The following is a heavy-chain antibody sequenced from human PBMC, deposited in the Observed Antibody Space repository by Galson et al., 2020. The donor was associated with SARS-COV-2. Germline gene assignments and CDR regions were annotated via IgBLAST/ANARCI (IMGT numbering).Heavy chain of an antibody. V-gene: IGHV4-31*03. CDR2: IYYSGST. CDR3: ASESENYGDYIGDHYYYGMDV. D-gene: IGHD4-17*01. CDR1: GGSISSGGYY. J-gene: IGHJ6*02. Sequence: SETLSLTCTVSGGSISSGGYYWSWIRQHPGKGLEWIGYIYYSGSTYYNPSLKSRVTISVDTSKNQFSLKLSSVTAAETAVYYLASESENYGDYIGDHYYYGMDVWGQGTTVTGSS.